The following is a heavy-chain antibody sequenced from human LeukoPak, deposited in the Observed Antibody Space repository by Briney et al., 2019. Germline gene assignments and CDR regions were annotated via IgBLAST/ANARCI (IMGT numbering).Heavy chain of an antibody. D-gene: IGHD6-13*01. J-gene: IGHJ4*02. CDR3: ATSRGSWPDYFDY. CDR2: ISTSGSTI. CDR1: GFTFSSYE. Sequence: GGSLRLSCAASGFTFSSYEMNWVRQAPGKGLDWVSYISTSGSTIYYADSVKGRFTISRDNAKNSLYLQMNSLRAEDTAVYYCATSRGSWPDYFDYWGQGTLVTVSS. V-gene: IGHV3-48*03.